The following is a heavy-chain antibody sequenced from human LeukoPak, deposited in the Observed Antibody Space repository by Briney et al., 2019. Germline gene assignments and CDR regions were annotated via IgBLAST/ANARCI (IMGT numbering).Heavy chain of an antibody. D-gene: IGHD1-14*01. CDR1: GGSISSHY. V-gene: IGHV4-59*11. CDR2: IYYSGST. CDR3: ARGYIGIDR. J-gene: IGHJ5*02. Sequence: SETLSLTCTVSGGSISSHYWSWIRQPPGKGLEWIGYIYYSGSTNYNPSLKSRVTISVDTSKNQFSLKLSSVTAADTAVYYCARGYIGIDRWGQGTLVTVSS.